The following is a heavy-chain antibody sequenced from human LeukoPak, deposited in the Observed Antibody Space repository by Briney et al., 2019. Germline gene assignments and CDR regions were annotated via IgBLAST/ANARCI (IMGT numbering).Heavy chain of an antibody. CDR2: IYTSGST. V-gene: IGHV4-61*02. CDR3: ARAVDFDY. Sequence: PSQTLSLTCTVSGGSISSGSYYWSWIRQPAGKGLEWIGRIYTSGSTNYNPSLKSRITISVDTSKNQFSLKLSSVTAADTAVYYCARAVDFDYWGQGTLVTVSS. CDR1: GGSISSGSYY. D-gene: IGHD4-23*01. J-gene: IGHJ4*02.